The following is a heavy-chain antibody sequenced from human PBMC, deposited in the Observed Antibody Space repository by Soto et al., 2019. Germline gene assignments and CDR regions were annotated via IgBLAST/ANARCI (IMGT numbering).Heavy chain of an antibody. Sequence: ASVKVSCKASGYTFTSYAMHWVRQAPGQRLEWMGWINAGNGNTKYSQKFQGRVTITRDTSASTAYMELSSLRSEDTAVYYCARGRTISRGGQQLVLGGFFDYWGQGTLVTVSS. D-gene: IGHD6-13*01. CDR1: GYTFTSYA. J-gene: IGHJ4*02. CDR3: ARGRTISRGGQQLVLGGFFDY. CDR2: INAGNGNT. V-gene: IGHV1-3*01.